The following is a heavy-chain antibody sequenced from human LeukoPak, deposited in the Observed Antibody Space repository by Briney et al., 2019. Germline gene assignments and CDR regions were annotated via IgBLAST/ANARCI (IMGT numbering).Heavy chain of an antibody. CDR1: GYTFISYG. Sequence: SVKVSCKASGYTFISYGFNWVRQAPGQGLEWMGWISAYNGNTNYAQKLQERVTMTTDTSTSTAYMEVRSRRSYDTAVYYCASGAPYYSGSGSYYGIDVWGQGTPVTVSS. D-gene: IGHD3-10*01. CDR3: ASGAPYYSGSGSYYGIDV. J-gene: IGHJ6*02. V-gene: IGHV1-18*01. CDR2: ISAYNGNT.